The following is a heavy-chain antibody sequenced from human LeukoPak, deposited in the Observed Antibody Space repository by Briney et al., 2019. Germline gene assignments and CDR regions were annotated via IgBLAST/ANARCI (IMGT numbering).Heavy chain of an antibody. CDR3: AREEPVAILSH. Sequence: GGSLRLSCAASGFTFSGYSMNWVRQAPGKGLKWVANIKEDGSEKYYVDSVKGRFTISRDNAKNSLFLEMNSLRAEDTALYYCAREEPVAILSHWGQGTLVTVSS. CDR1: GFTFSGYS. V-gene: IGHV3-7*01. J-gene: IGHJ4*02. CDR2: IKEDGSEK. D-gene: IGHD2-2*01.